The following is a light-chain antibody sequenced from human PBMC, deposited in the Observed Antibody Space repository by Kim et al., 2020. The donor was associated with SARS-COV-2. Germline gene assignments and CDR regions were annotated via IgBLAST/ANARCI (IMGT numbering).Light chain of an antibody. V-gene: IGLV3-21*01. CDR2: YDS. CDR1: NIGSKG. J-gene: IGLJ3*02. CDR3: HVWESSSERRV. Sequence: SYELTQPPSVSVAPGKTAMISCGGNNIGSKGVHWYQQKPGQAPVLVIYYDSDRPSGIPERFSGSKSGNTATLTISRAEAGDEADYYCHVWESSSERRVFGGGTKLTVL.